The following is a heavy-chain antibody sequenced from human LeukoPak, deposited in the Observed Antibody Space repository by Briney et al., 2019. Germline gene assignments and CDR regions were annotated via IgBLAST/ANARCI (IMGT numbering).Heavy chain of an antibody. Sequence: PGGSLRLSCAASGFTFSSYAMSWVRQAPGKGLEWVSAISGSGGSTYYADSVKGRFTISRDNSKNTLYLQMNSLRAEDTAVYYCAKDPMAQDIVVVPAAYHWGQGTLVTVSS. CDR1: GFTFSSYA. CDR2: ISGSGGST. J-gene: IGHJ4*02. CDR3: AKDPMAQDIVVVPAAYH. D-gene: IGHD2-2*01. V-gene: IGHV3-23*01.